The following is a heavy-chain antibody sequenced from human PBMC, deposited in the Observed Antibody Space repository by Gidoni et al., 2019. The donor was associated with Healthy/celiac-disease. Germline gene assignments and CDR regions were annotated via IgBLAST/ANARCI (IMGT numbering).Heavy chain of an antibody. CDR2: INHSGST. V-gene: IGHV4-34*01. J-gene: IGHJ4*02. D-gene: IGHD6-19*01. CDR1: GGSFSGYY. Sequence: QVQLQQWGAGLLKPSETLSLTCAVYGGSFSGYYWSWIRQPPGKGLEWIGEINHSGSTNYNPSLKSRVTISVDTSKNQFSLKLSSVTAADTAVYYCARGRSGWRVYDYWGQGTLVTVSS. CDR3: ARGRSGWRVYDY.